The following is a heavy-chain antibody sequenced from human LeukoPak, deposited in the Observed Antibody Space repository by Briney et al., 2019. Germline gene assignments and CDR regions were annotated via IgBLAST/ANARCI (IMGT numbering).Heavy chain of an antibody. V-gene: IGHV3-74*01. CDR2: INGDGTIT. CDR1: GFAFSSYW. CDR3: SRSQFDY. Sequence: GGSLRLSCAASGFAFSSYWMLWVRQAPGKGLVWVSRINGDGTITTYADFVKGQFTISRDNAENILYLQMNSLRAEDTAIYYCSRSQFDYWGQGILVTVSS. J-gene: IGHJ4*02.